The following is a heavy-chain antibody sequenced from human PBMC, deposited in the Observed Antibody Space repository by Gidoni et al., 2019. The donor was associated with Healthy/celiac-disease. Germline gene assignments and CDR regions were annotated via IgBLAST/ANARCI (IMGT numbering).Heavy chain of an antibody. Sequence: QVQLVQSGAEVKKPGSSVKVSCKASGGTFSSYALSWVRQAPGQGLEWMGGIIPIFGTANYAQKFQGRVTITADESTSTAYMELSSLRSEDTAVYYCARAAYYYDSSGYYYYFDYWGQGTLVTVSS. D-gene: IGHD3-22*01. CDR3: ARAAYYYDSSGYYYYFDY. CDR1: GGTFSSYA. CDR2: IIPIFGTA. J-gene: IGHJ4*02. V-gene: IGHV1-69*01.